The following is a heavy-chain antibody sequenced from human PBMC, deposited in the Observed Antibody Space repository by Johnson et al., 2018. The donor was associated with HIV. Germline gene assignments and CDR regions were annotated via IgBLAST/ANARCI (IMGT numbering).Heavy chain of an antibody. CDR1: GFTVSSNY. V-gene: IGHV3-66*01. CDR3: ATDRGGSYDAFHI. Sequence: VQLVESGGGLVQPGGSLRLSCAASGFTVSSNYMSWVRQAPGKGLEWVSLFYSDGSTHYADSVKGRFTISRDYSKNTPYLQMNSLRGEDTAVYYCATDRGGSYDAFHIWGQGTMVTVSS. D-gene: IGHD1-26*01. CDR2: FYSDGST. J-gene: IGHJ3*02.